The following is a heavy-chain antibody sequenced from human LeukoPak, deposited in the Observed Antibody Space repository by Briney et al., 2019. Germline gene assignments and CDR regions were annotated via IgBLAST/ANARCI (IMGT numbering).Heavy chain of an antibody. CDR1: GGSFSGHY. D-gene: IGHD3-3*01. CDR2: INHSGST. J-gene: IGHJ6*03. V-gene: IGHV4-34*01. CDR3: ARGQRYDFWSGSHYYYMDV. Sequence: SETLSLPCAVYGGSFSGHYWGWMRQPPGKGLEWSGEINHSGSTNYNPSLKSRVTISVDTSKNQFSLKLSSVTAADTAVYYCARGQRYDFWSGSHYYYMDVWGKGTTVTVSS.